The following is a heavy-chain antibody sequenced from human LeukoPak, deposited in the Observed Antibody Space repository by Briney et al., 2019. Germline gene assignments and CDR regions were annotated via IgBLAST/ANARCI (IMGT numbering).Heavy chain of an antibody. Sequence: PSETLSLTCAVSRYSISSGYYWGWGRPPPGEGREWIGIIHHSGRTYYNPSLKRGDAISGDKTKNKMYIKVSSVTAADTAVYYCAIDPADRGMYYFDFWGQGTLVTVSS. J-gene: IGHJ4*02. CDR2: IHHSGRT. CDR1: RYSISSGYY. V-gene: IGHV4-38-2*02. D-gene: IGHD2-15*01. CDR3: AIDPADRGMYYFDF.